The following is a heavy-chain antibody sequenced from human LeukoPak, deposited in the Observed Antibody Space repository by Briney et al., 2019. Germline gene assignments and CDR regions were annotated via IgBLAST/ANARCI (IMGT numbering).Heavy chain of an antibody. Sequence: GGFLRLSYAASGFTFSSYSMNWVRQAPGKGLEWVSSISSSSSYIYYADSLRGRFIISRDNAKNSLYLQMNSLRAEDTAVYYCARDGGDVSFDYWGQGTLVTVSS. J-gene: IGHJ4*02. CDR2: ISSSSSYI. CDR1: GFTFSSYS. D-gene: IGHD3-16*01. V-gene: IGHV3-21*01. CDR3: ARDGGDVSFDY.